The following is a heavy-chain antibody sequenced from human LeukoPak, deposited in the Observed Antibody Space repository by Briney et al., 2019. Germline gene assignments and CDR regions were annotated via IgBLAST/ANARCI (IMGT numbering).Heavy chain of an antibody. CDR2: IYTSGST. V-gene: IGHV4-4*07. Sequence: PSETPSLTCTVSGGSISSYYWSWIRQPAGKGLEWIGRIYTSGSTNYNPSLKSRVTMSVDTSKNQFSLKLSSVTAADTAVYYCARDRALGYCSSTSCYVWWFDPWGQGTLVTVSS. CDR1: GGSISSYY. J-gene: IGHJ5*02. CDR3: ARDRALGYCSSTSCYVWWFDP. D-gene: IGHD2-2*01.